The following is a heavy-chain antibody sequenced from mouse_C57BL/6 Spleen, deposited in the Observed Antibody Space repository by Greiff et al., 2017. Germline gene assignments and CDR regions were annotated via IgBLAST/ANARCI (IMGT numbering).Heavy chain of an antibody. V-gene: IGHV3-6*01. J-gene: IGHJ2*01. Sequence: EESGPGLVKPSQSLSLTCSVTGYSITSGYYWNWIRQFPGNKLEWMGYISYDGSNNYNPSLKNRISITRDTSKNQFFLKLNSVTTEDTATYYCARDGSNLDYWGQGTTLTVSS. CDR3: ARDGSNLDY. CDR1: GYSITSGYY. D-gene: IGHD2-5*01. CDR2: ISYDGSN.